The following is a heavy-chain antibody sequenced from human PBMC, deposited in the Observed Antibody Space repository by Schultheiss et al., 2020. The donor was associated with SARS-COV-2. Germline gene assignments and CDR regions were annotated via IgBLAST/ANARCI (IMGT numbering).Heavy chain of an antibody. Sequence: GGSLRLSCAASGFTFSDYYMSWIRQAPGKGLEWVSYISSSGSTIYYADSVKGRFTISRDNSKNTLYLQMNSLRAEDTAVYYCAKAQLFGVVITTPFDFWGQGTLVTVSS. J-gene: IGHJ4*02. V-gene: IGHV3-11*04. CDR2: ISSSGSTI. CDR3: AKAQLFGVVITTPFDF. D-gene: IGHD3-3*01. CDR1: GFTFSDYY.